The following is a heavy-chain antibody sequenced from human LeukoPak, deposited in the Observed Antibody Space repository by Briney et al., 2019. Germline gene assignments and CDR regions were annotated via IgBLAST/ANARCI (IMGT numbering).Heavy chain of an antibody. J-gene: IGHJ4*02. V-gene: IGHV3-30*02. CDR3: AKDPSRYYYDSSGMD. CDR1: GFTFSSYG. CDR2: IRFDGSNK. Sequence: GGSLRLSCAASGFTFSSYGMHWVRQAPGKGLEWVAFIRFDGSNKYYADSVKGRFTISRDNSKNTLYLQMNSLRAEDTAVYYCAKDPSRYYYDSSGMDWGQGTLVTVSS. D-gene: IGHD3-22*01.